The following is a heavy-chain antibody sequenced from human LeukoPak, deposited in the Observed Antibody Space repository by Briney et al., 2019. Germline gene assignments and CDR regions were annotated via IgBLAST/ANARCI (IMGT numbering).Heavy chain of an antibody. V-gene: IGHV3-30*18. D-gene: IGHD5-18*01. CDR2: ISYDGSNK. J-gene: IGHJ4*02. CDR3: AKELYSTPYFDY. Sequence: GRSLRLSCAASGFTFSSYGMHWVRQAPGKGLEWVAVISYDGSNKYYADSVKGRFTISRDNSKNTLYLQMNSLRAEDTAVYYCAKELYSTPYFDYWGQGTLVTVSS. CDR1: GFTFSSYG.